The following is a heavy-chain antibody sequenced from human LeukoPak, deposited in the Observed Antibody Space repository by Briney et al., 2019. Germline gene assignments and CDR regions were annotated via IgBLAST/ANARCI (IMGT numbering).Heavy chain of an antibody. CDR2: IDPTDSYT. J-gene: IGHJ4*02. V-gene: IGHV5-10-1*01. Sequence: ESLKISCKGSGYKFTNHWITWVRQMPGKGLEWMGRIDPTDSYTNYCPSFQGHVTISADNPISTTYLHWRRLKASATAIYYCASLVNCGSGDCYEDYWGQGTLVTVTS. CDR3: ASLVNCGSGDCYEDY. CDR1: GYKFTNHW. D-gene: IGHD2-21*01.